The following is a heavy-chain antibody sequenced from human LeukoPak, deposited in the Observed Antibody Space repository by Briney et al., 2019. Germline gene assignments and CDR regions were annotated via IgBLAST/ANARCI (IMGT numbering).Heavy chain of an antibody. V-gene: IGHV4-34*01. J-gene: IGHJ4*02. CDR2: IYYSGST. CDR3: ARGEYDYVWGSYRNFDY. Sequence: KTSETLSLTCAVYGGSFSGYYWGWIRQPPGKGLEWIGSIYYSGSTYYNPSLKSRVTISVDTSKNQFSLKLSSVTAADTAVYYCARGEYDYVWGSYRNFDYWGQGTLVTVSS. D-gene: IGHD3-16*02. CDR1: GGSFSGYY.